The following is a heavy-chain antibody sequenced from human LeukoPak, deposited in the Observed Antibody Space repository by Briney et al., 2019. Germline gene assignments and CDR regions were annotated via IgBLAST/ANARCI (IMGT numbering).Heavy chain of an antibody. D-gene: IGHD3-10*01. CDR1: GFTFSIYG. CDR3: ASLPILLTVKRYGMDV. CDR2: ISFDGSNK. J-gene: IGHJ6*02. V-gene: IGHV3-30*03. Sequence: PGGSLRLSCAASGFTFSIYGMHWVRQAPGKGLEWVAVISFDGSNKYYAESVKGRFTISRDNSKNTLFLQMSSLRDEDTAVYYCASLPILLTVKRYGMDVWGQGTTVTVSS.